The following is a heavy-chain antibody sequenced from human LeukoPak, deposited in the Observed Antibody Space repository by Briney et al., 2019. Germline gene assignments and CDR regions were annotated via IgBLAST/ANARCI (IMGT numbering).Heavy chain of an antibody. D-gene: IGHD3-9*01. CDR2: IYYSGKT. CDR3: VKEEMGTFHFEK. V-gene: IGHV4-39*01. Sequence: SETLSRTCTVSGGSISRSSYYWGWIRQPPGKGLEWIGSIYYSGKTYYNPSLKRRATISVDTSKNQFFLKLSSVTAADTAVYYCVKEEMGTFHFEKWGQGTLVTVSS. J-gene: IGHJ4*02. CDR1: GGSISRSSYY.